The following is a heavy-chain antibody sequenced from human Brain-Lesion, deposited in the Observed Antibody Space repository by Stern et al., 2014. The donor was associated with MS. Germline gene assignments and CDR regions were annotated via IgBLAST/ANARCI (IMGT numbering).Heavy chain of an antibody. D-gene: IGHD2-15*01. CDR1: GGSVSSTSYA. CDR3: AGEEDIRYCSGGSCTGNWFDP. Sequence: QLQLQESGPGLVKPSETLSLTCTVAGGSVSSTSYAWAWIRQPPGKGLEWIGTIYYSGNTYYSPSLKSRLTISLDTSKNQFSLPLRSGTAADTAVYYCAGEEDIRYCSGGSCTGNWFDPWGQGTLVTVSS. V-gene: IGHV4-39*01. CDR2: IYYSGNT. J-gene: IGHJ5*02.